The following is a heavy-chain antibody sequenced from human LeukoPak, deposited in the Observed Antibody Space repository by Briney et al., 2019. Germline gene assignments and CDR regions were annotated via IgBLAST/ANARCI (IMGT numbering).Heavy chain of an antibody. V-gene: IGHV4-59*12. CDR3: ARDPPLKAEFFDY. CDR2: AYYNGRA. Sequence: PSETLSLTCTVSGGSITSNYWSWIRQPPGKGLEWIGYAYYNGRANYNPSLKSRVTISVDTSKNQFSLKLSSVTAADTAVYYCARDPPLKAEFFDYWGQGTLVTVSS. J-gene: IGHJ4*02. D-gene: IGHD3-10*01. CDR1: GGSITSNY.